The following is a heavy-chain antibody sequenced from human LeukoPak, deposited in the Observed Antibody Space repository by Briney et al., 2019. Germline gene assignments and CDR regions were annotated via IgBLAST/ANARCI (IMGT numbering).Heavy chain of an antibody. D-gene: IGHD2-15*01. V-gene: IGHV3-48*03. J-gene: IGHJ4*02. CDR3: ARGADIVVVVAATYYFDY. CDR1: GFTFSSYE. CDR2: ISSSGSTI. Sequence: GRSLRLSCAASGFTFSSYEMNWVRQAPGKGLEWVSYISSSGSTIYYADSVKGRFTISRDNAKNSLYLQMNSLRAEDTAVYYCARGADIVVVVAATYYFDYWGQGTLVTVSS.